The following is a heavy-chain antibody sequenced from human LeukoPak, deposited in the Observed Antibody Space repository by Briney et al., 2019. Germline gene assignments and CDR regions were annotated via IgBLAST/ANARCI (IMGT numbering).Heavy chain of an antibody. J-gene: IGHJ4*02. D-gene: IGHD2-2*01. V-gene: IGHV4-4*02. CDR1: GVSVRSYNY. Sequence: NPSGTLSLTCAVSGVSVRSYNYWSWVRQPPGKSLEWLGEVYHSGSTIYNPSLESRITISMDTSKNQFSLKLSSVTAADTAVYYCARDRLIDCSSTSCYRRLDYWGQGTLVTVST. CDR3: ARDRLIDCSSTSCYRRLDY. CDR2: VYHSGST.